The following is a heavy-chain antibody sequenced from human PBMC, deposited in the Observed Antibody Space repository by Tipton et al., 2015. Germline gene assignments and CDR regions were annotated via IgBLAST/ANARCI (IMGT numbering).Heavy chain of an antibody. V-gene: IGHV3-23*01. J-gene: IGHJ4*02. D-gene: IGHD3-9*01. CDR2: ISGSGGST. CDR3: ARDGYDVLTGHSVTFDY. CDR1: GFTFSSYA. Sequence: SLRLSCAASGFTFSSYAMSWVRQAPGKGLEWVSAISGSGGSTYYADSVKGRFTISRDNSKITLYLQMNSLRAEDTAVYYCARDGYDVLTGHSVTFDYWGQGSLVTVSS.